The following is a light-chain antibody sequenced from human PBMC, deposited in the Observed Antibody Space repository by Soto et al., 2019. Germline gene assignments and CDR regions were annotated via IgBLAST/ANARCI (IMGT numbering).Light chain of an antibody. V-gene: IGLV2-14*01. Sequence: QSVLTQPASVSGSPGQSITISCTGTSSDVGGYNYVSWYQQHPGKAPKLMIYDVSNRPSGVSSRFSGSKSGNTASLTISGLQAEDEGDYYCSSYTSSSTLVVFGGSTKLPVL. CDR2: DVS. J-gene: IGLJ2*01. CDR3: SSYTSSSTLVV. CDR1: SSDVGGYNY.